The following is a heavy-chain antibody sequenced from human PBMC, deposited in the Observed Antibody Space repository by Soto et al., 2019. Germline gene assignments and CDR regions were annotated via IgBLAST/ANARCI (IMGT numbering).Heavy chain of an antibody. D-gene: IGHD1-26*01. CDR3: AREGGIVGATTVDY. CDR2: IYYSGST. V-gene: IGHV4-30-4*08. Sequence: SETLSLTCPVSGGSISSGGYYWSWIRQHPGKGLEWIGYIYYSGSTYYNPSLKSRVTISVDTSKNQFSLKLSSVTAADTAVYYCAREGGIVGATTVDYWGQGTLVTVSS. CDR1: GGSISSGGYY. J-gene: IGHJ4*02.